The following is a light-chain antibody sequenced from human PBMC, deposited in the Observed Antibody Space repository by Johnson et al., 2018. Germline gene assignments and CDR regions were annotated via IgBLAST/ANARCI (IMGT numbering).Light chain of an antibody. CDR1: SSNIGNNY. CDR3: GTWDSSLSAGNV. Sequence: QSVLTQPPSVSAAPGQKVTNSCSGSSSNIGNNYVSWYQQLPGTAPKLLIYENNKRPSGIPDRFSGSKSGTSATLGITGLTTGEEADYYCGTWDSSLSAGNVFGTGTKVTVL. CDR2: ENN. V-gene: IGLV1-51*02. J-gene: IGLJ1*01.